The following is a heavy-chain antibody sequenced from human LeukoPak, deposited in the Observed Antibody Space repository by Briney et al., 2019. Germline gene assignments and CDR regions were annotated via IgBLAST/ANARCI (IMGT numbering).Heavy chain of an antibody. CDR3: AKRGGDMSYPLFDY. CDR2: ISSSSSSI. J-gene: IGHJ4*01. CDR1: GFIFSNYN. D-gene: IGHD1-26*01. Sequence: GGSLRLSCAASGFIFSNYNMNWVRQAPEKGLEWISHISSSSSSIYYADSVKGRFTISSDNSKNTLYLQMNSLRAEDTAVYYCAKRGGDMSYPLFDYWGHGTLVTASS. V-gene: IGHV3-48*01.